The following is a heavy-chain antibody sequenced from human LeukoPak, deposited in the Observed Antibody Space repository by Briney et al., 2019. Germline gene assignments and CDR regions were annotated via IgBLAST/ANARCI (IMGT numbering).Heavy chain of an antibody. V-gene: IGHV1-2*02. D-gene: IGHD1-26*01. CDR3: ARSYSGFGYALHDY. J-gene: IGHJ4*02. Sequence: ASVKVSCKASGYTFTDYYMHWVRQAPGQGLEWMGWINPNSGGTNYAQKFQGRVTMTRDTSISTAYMELSSLRSDDTAMYYCARSYSGFGYALHDYWGQGALVTVSS. CDR1: GYTFTDYY. CDR2: INPNSGGT.